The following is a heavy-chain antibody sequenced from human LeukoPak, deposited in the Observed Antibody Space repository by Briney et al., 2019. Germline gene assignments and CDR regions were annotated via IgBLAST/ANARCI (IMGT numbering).Heavy chain of an antibody. J-gene: IGHJ4*02. D-gene: IGHD6-19*01. CDR3: AKSRRDGSGWYSSEVM. V-gene: IGHV3-23*01. Sequence: GGSLRLSCAASGFTFSSYAMSWVRQAPEKGLEWVSAIVGPGDSTYYADSVKGRFTISRDNSKNTLYLQMNGLRAEDTAVYYCAKSRRDGSGWYSSEVMGGQGTLVTVSS. CDR2: IVGPGDST. CDR1: GFTFSSYA.